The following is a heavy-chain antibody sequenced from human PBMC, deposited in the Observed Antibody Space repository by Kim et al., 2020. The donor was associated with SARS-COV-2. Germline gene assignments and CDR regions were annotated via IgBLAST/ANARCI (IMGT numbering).Heavy chain of an antibody. CDR2: ISGSGGST. CDR1: GFTFSSYA. V-gene: IGHV3-23*01. D-gene: IGHD3-3*01. CDR3: AKDRITIFVFAASYGMDV. Sequence: GGSLRLSCAASGFTFSSYAMSWVRQAPGKGLEWVSAISGSGGSTYYADSVKGRFTISRDNSKNTLYLQMNSLRAEDTAVYYCAKDRITIFVFAASYGMDVWGQGTTVTVSS. J-gene: IGHJ6*02.